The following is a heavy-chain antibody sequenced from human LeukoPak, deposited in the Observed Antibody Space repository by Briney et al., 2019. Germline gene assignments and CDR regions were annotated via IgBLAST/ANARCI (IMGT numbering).Heavy chain of an antibody. CDR3: ARRRYYYDSSGYAY. CDR1: GGSFSGYY. J-gene: IGHJ4*02. Sequence: SETLSLTCAVYGGSFSGYYWSWLRQPPGKGLEWIGEINHSGSTNYNPSLKSRVTISVDTSKNQFSLKLSSVTAADTAVYYCARRRYYYDSSGYAYWGQGTLVTVSS. V-gene: IGHV4-34*01. CDR2: INHSGST. D-gene: IGHD3-22*01.